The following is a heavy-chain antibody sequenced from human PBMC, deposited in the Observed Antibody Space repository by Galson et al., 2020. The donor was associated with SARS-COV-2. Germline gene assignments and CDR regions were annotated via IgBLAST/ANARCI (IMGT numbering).Heavy chain of an antibody. CDR2: ISGSGGRK. CDR1: GFTFSSYA. CDR3: ASSRATGELDV. Sequence: ETGGSLRLPCAAPGFTFSSYAMSWVRQAPGKGLEWAPAISGSGGRKYYADSVKGRFTIPRDNSKNTLYLQMNSLRAEETAVYYCASSRATGELDVWGQGTTVTVAS. J-gene: IGHJ6*02. D-gene: IGHD7-27*01. V-gene: IGHV3-23*01.